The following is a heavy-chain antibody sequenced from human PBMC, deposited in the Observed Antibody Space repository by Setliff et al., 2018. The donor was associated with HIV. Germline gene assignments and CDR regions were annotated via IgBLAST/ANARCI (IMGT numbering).Heavy chain of an antibody. CDR3: AKSSMYSSPYYFDY. CDR2: ISTDGSDI. J-gene: IGHJ4*02. Sequence: GGSLRLSCAASGFTFGSFWMHWVRQVPGKGLVWVSHISTDGSDISYADSVKGRFTISRDNAKNTLYLQMNSLRAEDTAVYYCAKSSMYSSPYYFDYWGQGTLVTVSS. V-gene: IGHV3-74*01. D-gene: IGHD6-13*01. CDR1: GFTFGSFW.